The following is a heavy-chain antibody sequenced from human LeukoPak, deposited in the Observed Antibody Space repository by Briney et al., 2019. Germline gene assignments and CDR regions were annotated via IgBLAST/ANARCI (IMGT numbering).Heavy chain of an antibody. D-gene: IGHD1-26*01. CDR2: INPNSGGT. V-gene: IGHV1-2*02. CDR1: CFTLSSHG. CDR3: ARGAEWELLSGY. Sequence: APVKVSCKGSCFTLSSHGFSWGRQGPGQRLEWMGWINPNSGGTNYAQKFQGRVTMTRDTSINTAYMELSRLRSDDTAVYYCARGAEWELLSGYWGQGTLVTVSS. J-gene: IGHJ4*02.